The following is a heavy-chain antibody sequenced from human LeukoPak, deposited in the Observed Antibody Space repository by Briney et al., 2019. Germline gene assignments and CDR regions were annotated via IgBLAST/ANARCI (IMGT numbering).Heavy chain of an antibody. Sequence: GGSLRLSCAASGFTFSSCGFNWVRQAPGKGLEWVSSISSSSSYIYYADSVKGRFTISRDNAKNSLYLQMNSLRAEDTAVYYCARDYTAVSSWLPHYYFDYWGQGTLVTVSS. CDR3: ARDYTAVSSWLPHYYFDY. CDR1: GFTFSSCG. J-gene: IGHJ4*02. D-gene: IGHD6-13*01. V-gene: IGHV3-21*01. CDR2: ISSSSSYI.